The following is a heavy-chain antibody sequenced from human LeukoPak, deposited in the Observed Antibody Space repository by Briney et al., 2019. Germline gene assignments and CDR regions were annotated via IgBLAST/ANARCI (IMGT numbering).Heavy chain of an antibody. J-gene: IGHJ4*02. V-gene: IGHV1-18*01. Sequence: ASVKVSCKASGYTFIRYGINWVRQAPGQGLVWMGWITAYNGNTNYAQKLQGRVTMTTDTSTSTAYMELRSLRSDDTAVYYCARAGYDLLTLAPDPANDYWGQRTLVTVSS. D-gene: IGHD3-9*01. CDR1: GYTFIRYG. CDR2: ITAYNGNT. CDR3: ARAGYDLLTLAPDPANDY.